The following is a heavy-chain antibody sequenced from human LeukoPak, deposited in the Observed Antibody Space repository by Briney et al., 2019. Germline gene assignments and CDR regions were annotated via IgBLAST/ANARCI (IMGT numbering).Heavy chain of an antibody. CDR1: GYTFTGYY. D-gene: IGHD5-18*01. CDR3: ARVYRRGYSYGYAGY. J-gene: IGHJ4*02. CDR2: INPNSGGT. Sequence: ASVKVSCKASGYTFTGYYMHWVRQAPGQGLEWMGWINPNSGGTNYAQKFQGRVTMTRDTSISTAYMELSRLRSDDTAVYYCARVYRRGYSYGYAGYWGQGTLVTVSS. V-gene: IGHV1-2*02.